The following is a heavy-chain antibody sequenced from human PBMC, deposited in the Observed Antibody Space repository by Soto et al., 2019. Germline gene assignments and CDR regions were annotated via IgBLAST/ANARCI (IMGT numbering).Heavy chain of an antibody. CDR2: IKQDGSEK. D-gene: IGHD3-22*01. J-gene: IGHJ4*02. V-gene: IGHV3-7*03. Sequence: PGGSLRLSCAASGFTFSSYWMGWVRQAPGKGLEWVANIKQDGSEKYYVDSVKGRFTISRDNAKNSLYLQMNSLRAEDTAVYYCARRGNYYDSSGYFDYWGQGTLVTVSS. CDR1: GFTFSSYW. CDR3: ARRGNYYDSSGYFDY.